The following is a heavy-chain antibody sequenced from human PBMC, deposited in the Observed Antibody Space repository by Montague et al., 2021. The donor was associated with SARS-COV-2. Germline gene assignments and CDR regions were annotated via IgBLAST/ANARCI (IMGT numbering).Heavy chain of an antibody. D-gene: IGHD3-10*01. CDR3: ARVRYDGSETALGLDV. J-gene: IGHJ6*02. Sequence: SETLSLTCTVSGGSISGYYWSWIRQPPGKGLEWIGYITHSGSTNYNPSLKSRVTISVDTSKNQFSLKLSSVTAADTAVYYCARVRYDGSETALGLDVWGQGAPVPVSS. V-gene: IGHV4-59*01. CDR2: ITHSGST. CDR1: GGSISGYY.